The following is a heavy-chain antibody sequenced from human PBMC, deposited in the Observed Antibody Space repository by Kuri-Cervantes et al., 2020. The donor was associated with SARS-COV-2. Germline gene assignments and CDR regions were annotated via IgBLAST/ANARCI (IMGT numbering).Heavy chain of an antibody. CDR3: ARHYAFDRFHK. V-gene: IGHV4-39*01. CDR1: GGSISSSSYY. J-gene: IGHJ4*02. Sequence: SETLSLTCTASGGSISSSSYYWGWIRQPPGRGLEWIGSIDYSGSTSYNPSLRSRVTISVDTSKNQFSLKLTSVTAADTAIYYCARHYAFDRFHKWGQGTQVTVSS. D-gene: IGHD3-9*01. CDR2: IDYSGST.